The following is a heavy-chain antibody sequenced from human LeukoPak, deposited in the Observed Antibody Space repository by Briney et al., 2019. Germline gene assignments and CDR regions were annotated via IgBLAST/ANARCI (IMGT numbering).Heavy chain of an antibody. J-gene: IGHJ4*02. CDR2: FDPEDGET. V-gene: IGHV1-24*01. CDR1: GYTLTELS. Sequence: GASVKVSCKVSGYTLTELSMHWVRQAPGKGLEWMGGFDPEDGETIYAQKFQGRVTMTEGTSTDTAYMELSSLRSEDTAVYYCATGVPAAIDYFDYWGQGTLVTVSS. D-gene: IGHD2-2*01. CDR3: ATGVPAAIDYFDY.